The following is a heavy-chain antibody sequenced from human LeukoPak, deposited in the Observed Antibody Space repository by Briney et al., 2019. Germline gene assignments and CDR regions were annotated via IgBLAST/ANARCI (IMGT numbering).Heavy chain of an antibody. D-gene: IGHD1-1*01. CDR1: GFSITDHH. Sequence: GVLRLSCAGAGFSITDHHMDWVRQAPGKGLEWIGRSATTKPNSCTTQYAASVRGRFTISRDDSQNPLYLHLNSLKTEDTAVYYCVRVVTTGSGWYQFYNWGLGTLVTVSS. CDR3: VRVVTTGSGWYQFYN. J-gene: IGHJ4*02. V-gene: IGHV3-72*01. CDR2: SATTKPNSCTT.